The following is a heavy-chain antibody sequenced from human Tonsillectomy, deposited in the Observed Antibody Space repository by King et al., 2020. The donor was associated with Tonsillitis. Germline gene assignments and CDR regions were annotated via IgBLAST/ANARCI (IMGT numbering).Heavy chain of an antibody. CDR1: GYTFINYD. Sequence: QLVQSGAEVKKPGASVKVSCKASGYTFINYDLTWVRRATGQGLEWMGWMNPKSGNTGYAQKFQGRVTMTRNASISTAYMELCGLRSEDTAVYYCARGALRRGWSTDYWGQGTLVTVSS. CDR3: ARGALRRGWSTDY. CDR2: MNPKSGNT. J-gene: IGHJ4*02. V-gene: IGHV1-8*02. D-gene: IGHD2-15*01.